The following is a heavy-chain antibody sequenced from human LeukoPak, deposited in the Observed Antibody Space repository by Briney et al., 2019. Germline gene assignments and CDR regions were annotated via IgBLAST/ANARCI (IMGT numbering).Heavy chain of an antibody. D-gene: IGHD3-10*01. V-gene: IGHV4-39*07. CDR3: ASPFYGSGSYDAFDI. CDR1: GGSISSSSYY. J-gene: IGHJ3*02. Sequence: SETLSLTCTVSGGSISSSSYYWGWIRQPPGKGLEWIGSIYYSGSTYYNPSLKSRVTISVDTSKNQFSLKLSSVTAADTAVYYCASPFYGSGSYDAFDIWGQGTMVTVSS. CDR2: IYYSGST.